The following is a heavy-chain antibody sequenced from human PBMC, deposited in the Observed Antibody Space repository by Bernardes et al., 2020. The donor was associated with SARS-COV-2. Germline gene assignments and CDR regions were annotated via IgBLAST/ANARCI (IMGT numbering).Heavy chain of an antibody. CDR2: ISSSTSYL. V-gene: IGHV3-21*01. D-gene: IGHD2-15*01. CDR3: ARDLHCSGGSCYPAPVMAVDAFDI. J-gene: IGHJ3*02. CDR1: GFTFSSYS. Sequence: GGSLRLSCSASGFTFSSYSMNWVRQAPGTRLEWVSSISSSTSYLYYAASVKRRFTLSRDNAKNSLYLQMTSLRAEATAVYDCARDLHCSGGSCYPAPVMAVDAFDIWGRGTMVPVSS.